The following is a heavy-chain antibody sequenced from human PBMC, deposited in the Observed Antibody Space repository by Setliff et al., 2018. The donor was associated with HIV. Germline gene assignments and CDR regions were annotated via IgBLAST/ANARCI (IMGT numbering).Heavy chain of an antibody. V-gene: IGHV1-8*01. D-gene: IGHD3-10*01. J-gene: IGHJ6*04. CDR3: ASGKGVRGVIIRGGLDV. Sequence: ASVKVSCKASGHTFSNYDVIWVRRATGQGLEWMGWMNPNSGDTGYAQKFQGRVIMTRETSISTAYMELSSLTSADTAVYYCASGKGVRGVIIRGGLDVWGKGTTVTVSS. CDR1: GHTFSNYD. CDR2: MNPNSGDT.